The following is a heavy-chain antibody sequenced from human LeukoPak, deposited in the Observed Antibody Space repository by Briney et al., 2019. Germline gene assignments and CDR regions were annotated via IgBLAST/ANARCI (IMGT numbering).Heavy chain of an antibody. CDR3: ARGYYGSGSYSDP. Sequence: ASVKVSCKASGYTFTGYYMHWVRQAPGQGLEWMGWINPNSGGTNYAQKFQGRDTMTRDTSISTAYMELSRLRSDDTAVYYCARGYYGSGSYSDPWGQGTLVTVSS. CDR2: INPNSGGT. J-gene: IGHJ5*02. CDR1: GYTFTGYY. D-gene: IGHD3-10*01. V-gene: IGHV1-2*02.